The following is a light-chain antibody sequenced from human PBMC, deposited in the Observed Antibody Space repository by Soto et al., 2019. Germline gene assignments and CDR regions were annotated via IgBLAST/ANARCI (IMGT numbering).Light chain of an antibody. Sequence: EIVLTQSPGTLSLSPGERATLSCRASQSVSSSYLAWYQQKPGQAPRLLIYGASSRATGIPDRFSGSGSGTDFALAIRRLESEDFAVYYCQQYGSPPMTFGPGTKVDIK. J-gene: IGKJ1*01. CDR1: QSVSSSY. CDR3: QQYGSPPMT. V-gene: IGKV3-20*01. CDR2: GAS.